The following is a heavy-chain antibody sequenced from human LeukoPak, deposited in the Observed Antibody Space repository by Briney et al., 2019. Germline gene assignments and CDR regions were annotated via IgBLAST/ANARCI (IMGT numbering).Heavy chain of an antibody. CDR3: AKEGYYYDSSGYSDY. CDR2: ISGSGGST. CDR1: GFTVSSNY. D-gene: IGHD3-22*01. V-gene: IGHV3-23*01. Sequence: PGGSLRLSCAASGFTVSSNYMSWVRRAPGKGLEWVSAISGSGGSTYYADSVKGRFTISRDNSKNTLYLQMNSLRAEDTAVYYCAKEGYYYDSSGYSDYWGQGTLVTVSS. J-gene: IGHJ4*02.